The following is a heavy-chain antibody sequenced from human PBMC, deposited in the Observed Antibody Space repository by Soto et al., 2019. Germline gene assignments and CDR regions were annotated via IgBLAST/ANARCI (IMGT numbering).Heavy chain of an antibody. D-gene: IGHD5-18*01. J-gene: IGHJ3*02. CDR2: ITGGAVRT. CDR3: AKVRNSYGPEVFDI. Sequence: PGGSLRLSCAASGFTFSSYAMSWVRQAPGKGLEWVSAITGGAVRTPYADSVKGRFTISRDNSKNTLYLQMDSLRAEDTAVYYCAKVRNSYGPEVFDIWGQGTMVTVSS. V-gene: IGHV3-23*01. CDR1: GFTFSSYA.